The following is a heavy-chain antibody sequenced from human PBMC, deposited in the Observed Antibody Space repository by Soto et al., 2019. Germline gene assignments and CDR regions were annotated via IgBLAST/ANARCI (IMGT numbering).Heavy chain of an antibody. D-gene: IGHD5-18*01. Sequence: QVQLLESGGGVVQPGRSLRLSCAASGFTFSSYGMHWVRQAPGKGLEWVAVISYDGINIYYADSVKGRFTISRDNSXXTLYLQMNSLTAEDTAVYYCAKERSPRGDSFVTDSWGQGTLVTVSS. V-gene: IGHV3-30*18. CDR1: GFTFSSYG. J-gene: IGHJ4*02. CDR3: AKERSPRGDSFVTDS. CDR2: ISYDGINI.